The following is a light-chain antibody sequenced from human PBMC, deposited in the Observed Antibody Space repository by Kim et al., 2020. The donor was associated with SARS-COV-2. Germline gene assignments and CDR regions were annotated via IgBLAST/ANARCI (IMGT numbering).Light chain of an antibody. CDR3: QQANSFPLT. V-gene: IGKV1D-12*01. CDR2: AAS. CDR1: QSIRNW. J-gene: IGKJ4*01. Sequence: DIQMTQSPSSVSASVGDRVTITCRASQSIRNWLAWYQQKPGRAPKLLIYAASSLESGVPSRFSGSGFGTDFILTISSLQPEDFATDYCQQANSFPLTFGGGTKLEI.